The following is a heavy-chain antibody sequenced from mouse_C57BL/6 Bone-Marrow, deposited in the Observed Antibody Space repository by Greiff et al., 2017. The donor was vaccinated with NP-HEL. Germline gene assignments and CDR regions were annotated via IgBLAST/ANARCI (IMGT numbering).Heavy chain of an antibody. CDR2: ISSGSSTI. Sequence: DVHLVESGGGLVKPGGSLKLSCAASGFTFSDYGMHWVRQAPEKGLEWVAYISSGSSTIYYADTVKGRFTISRDNAKNTLFLQMTSLRSEDTAMYYCAKGYPIGAWFAYWGQGTLVTVSA. CDR3: AKGYPIGAWFAY. J-gene: IGHJ3*01. D-gene: IGHD2-14*01. CDR1: GFTFSDYG. V-gene: IGHV5-17*01.